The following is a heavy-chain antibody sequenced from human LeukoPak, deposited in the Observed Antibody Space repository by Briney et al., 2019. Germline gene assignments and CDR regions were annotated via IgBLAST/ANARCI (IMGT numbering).Heavy chain of an antibody. Sequence: SETLSLTCAVSVGSISSGNWWTWVRQSPGKGPEWIGEIYHNGTHNYNPSLKSRVTISADTFKNHFSLKLTSVTAADTAVYYCATAPILRGEGGEHYKYGMDVWGQGTTVIVSS. CDR3: ATAPILRGEGGEHYKYGMDV. CDR2: IYHNGTH. J-gene: IGHJ6*02. V-gene: IGHV4-4*02. D-gene: IGHD2-2*02. CDR1: VGSISSGNW.